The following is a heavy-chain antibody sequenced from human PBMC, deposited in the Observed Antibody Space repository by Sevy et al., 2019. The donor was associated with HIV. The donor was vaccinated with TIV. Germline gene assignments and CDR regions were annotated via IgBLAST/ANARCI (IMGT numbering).Heavy chain of an antibody. J-gene: IGHJ4*02. Sequence: GESLKISCKGSGYNFTSHWIIWVRQMPGKGLEWMGIIYPGDSDTKYSPSFQGQVTISADKSISTAYLQWSSLKASDTAIYYCARQATISGGDYWGQGTLVTVSS. V-gene: IGHV5-51*01. CDR2: IYPGDSDT. CDR1: GYNFTSHW. D-gene: IGHD5-12*01. CDR3: ARQATISGGDY.